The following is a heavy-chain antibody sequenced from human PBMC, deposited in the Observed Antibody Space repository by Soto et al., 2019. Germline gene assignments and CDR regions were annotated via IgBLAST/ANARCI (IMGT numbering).Heavy chain of an antibody. CDR3: ARSLGLDYYDSRLQEGCSMDV. V-gene: IGHV3-21*01. J-gene: IGHJ6*02. D-gene: IGHD3-22*01. Sequence: GGSLRLSCAASGFTSSGYSMNWVRQAPGQGLEWVSSISSSSSYIYYADSVQGRFTISRDNAKKSLYLQMNSLRAEDTAVYYGARSLGLDYYDSRLQEGCSMDVWGQGTTVTV. CDR2: ISSSSSYI. CDR1: GFTSSGYS.